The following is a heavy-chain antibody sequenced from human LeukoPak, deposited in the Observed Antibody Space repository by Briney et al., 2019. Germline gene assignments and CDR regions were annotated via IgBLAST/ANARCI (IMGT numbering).Heavy chain of an antibody. Sequence: ASVKVSCKASGGTFSSYTISWVRQAPGQGLEWMGRIIPILGIANYAQKFQGRVTITADKSTSTVYTELSSLRSEDTAVYYCARGPSILTDYWGQGTLVTVSS. V-gene: IGHV1-69*02. CDR2: IIPILGIA. CDR1: GGTFSSYT. D-gene: IGHD3-9*01. CDR3: ARGPSILTDY. J-gene: IGHJ4*02.